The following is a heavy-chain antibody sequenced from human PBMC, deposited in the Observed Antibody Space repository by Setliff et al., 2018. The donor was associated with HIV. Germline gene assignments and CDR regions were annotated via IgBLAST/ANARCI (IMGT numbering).Heavy chain of an antibody. D-gene: IGHD5-12*01. Sequence: ASVKVSCKASGYIFTTYGITWVRQAPGQGLEWMGWISVYNGNTKYAQKFQGRVTMTTDTSTSTAYMELRSLRSDDTAVYYCARGWMATLNGPIGYLGQGTLVTVSS. J-gene: IGHJ4*02. V-gene: IGHV1-18*01. CDR1: GYIFTTYG. CDR3: ARGWMATLNGPIGY. CDR2: ISVYNGNT.